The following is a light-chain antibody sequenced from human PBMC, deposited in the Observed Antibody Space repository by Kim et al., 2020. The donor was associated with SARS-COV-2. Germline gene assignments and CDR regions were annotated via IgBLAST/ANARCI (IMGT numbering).Light chain of an antibody. CDR2: GKN. V-gene: IGLV3-19*01. Sequence: GKTVRIRWQGGSLRSFYASWDQQKPGQAPVIVIYGKNNRPSGNPDRFSGSSSGNTASLNITGAQAEEEAEYYCNSRDSSGKHVVFGGGTKLTVL. J-gene: IGLJ2*01. CDR3: NSRDSSGKHVV. CDR1: SLRSFY.